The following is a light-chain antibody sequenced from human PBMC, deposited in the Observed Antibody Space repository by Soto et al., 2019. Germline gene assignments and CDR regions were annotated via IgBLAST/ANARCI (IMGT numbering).Light chain of an antibody. CDR3: KRAGT. CDR1: QSVSSN. J-gene: IGKJ3*01. V-gene: IGKV3-15*01. Sequence: EIVMTQSPATLSVSPGERATLSCRASQSVSSNLAWYQQKPGQAPRLLIYGASTRATGVPARFCGSGSGTDFTLPISSEQSVDYAAYYCKRAGTFGHGTKVEIK. CDR2: GAS.